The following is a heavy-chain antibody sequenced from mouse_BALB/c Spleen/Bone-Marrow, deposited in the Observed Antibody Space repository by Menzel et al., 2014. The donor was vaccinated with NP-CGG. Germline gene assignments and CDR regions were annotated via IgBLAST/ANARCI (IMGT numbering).Heavy chain of an antibody. CDR2: INPDSSTI. CDR1: GFDFSRFW. CDR3: AKNYYYGYVAY. Sequence: EVKVVESGGGLVQPGGSLKLSCAASGFDFSRFWLSWVRQAPGKGLEWIGEINPDSSTINYTPSLKDKFIISRDNAKNTLYLQMSRVRSEDTALYYCAKNYYYGYVAYWGQGTLVTVSA. D-gene: IGHD1-2*01. V-gene: IGHV4-1*02. J-gene: IGHJ3*01.